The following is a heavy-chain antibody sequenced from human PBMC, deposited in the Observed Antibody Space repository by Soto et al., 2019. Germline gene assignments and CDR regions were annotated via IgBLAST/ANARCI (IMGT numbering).Heavy chain of an antibody. CDR3: ARGPRVSSTGTGAH. Sequence: GGSLRLSCAVSGFTFSSYWMHWVRQVPGKGLTWVSRISDDGSTATYADSVKGRFIISRDNAKNTLYLEMNTLRADDSGLYYCARGPRVSSTGTGAHWGRGTLVTVSS. CDR1: GFTFSSYW. CDR2: ISDDGSTA. D-gene: IGHD1-1*01. V-gene: IGHV3-74*01. J-gene: IGHJ4*02.